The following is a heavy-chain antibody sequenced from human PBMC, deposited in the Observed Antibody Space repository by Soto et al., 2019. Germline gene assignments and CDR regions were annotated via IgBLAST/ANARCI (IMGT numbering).Heavy chain of an antibody. V-gene: IGHV3-23*01. CDR1: GFTFSNYG. CDR2: ISASGGST. Sequence: GGSLRLSCVASGFTFSNYGMSWVRQAQGKGLEWVSGISASGGSTYYADSVKGRFTTSRDNSKNTLYLQMNTLRAEDTAVYYCAKLSSLDDYFYYYHMDVWGQGTTVTVSS. J-gene: IGHJ6*02. CDR3: AKLSSLDDYFYYYHMDV. D-gene: IGHD3-16*02.